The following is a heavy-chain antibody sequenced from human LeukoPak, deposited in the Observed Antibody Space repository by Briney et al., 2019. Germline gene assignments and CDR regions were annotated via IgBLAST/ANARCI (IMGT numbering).Heavy chain of an antibody. J-gene: IGHJ4*02. CDR2: IYSTGST. V-gene: IGHV4-4*07. D-gene: IGHD6-13*01. Sequence: SETLSLTCTVSGGSISSYYWSWIRQPAGKGLEWIGRIYSTGSTNYNPSLKSRVTMSVDTSKNQFSLRLRSVTAADTAVYYCARQISSAGTAGFDFWGQGALVTVSS. CDR1: GGSISSYY. CDR3: ARQISSAGTAGFDF.